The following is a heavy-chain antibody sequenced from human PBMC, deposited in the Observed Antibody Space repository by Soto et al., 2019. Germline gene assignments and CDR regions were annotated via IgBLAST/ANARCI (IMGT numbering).Heavy chain of an antibody. CDR3: ARMSRRLQWFGEYGMDV. D-gene: IGHD3-10*01. CDR1: GGSFSGYY. CDR2: INHSGST. Sequence: SETLSLTCAVYGGSFSGYYWSWIRQPPGKGLEWIGEINHSGSTNYNPSLKSRVTISVDTSKNQFSLKLSSVTAADTAVYYCARMSRRLQWFGEYGMDVWGQGTTVTVSS. J-gene: IGHJ6*02. V-gene: IGHV4-34*01.